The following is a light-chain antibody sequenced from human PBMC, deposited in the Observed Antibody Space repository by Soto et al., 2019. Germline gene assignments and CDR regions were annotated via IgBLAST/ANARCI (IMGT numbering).Light chain of an antibody. CDR3: QQRSNWPPVLT. CDR2: GAS. Sequence: EIVLTHSPASLSLSPGERATLSCRASQSVSSHLAWFQQRPGQAPRLLIYGASNRATGIPARFGGSGSGTNFTLTISSLEPEDFAVYYCQQRSNWPPVLTFGGGTKVEIK. J-gene: IGKJ4*01. V-gene: IGKV3-11*01. CDR1: QSVSSH.